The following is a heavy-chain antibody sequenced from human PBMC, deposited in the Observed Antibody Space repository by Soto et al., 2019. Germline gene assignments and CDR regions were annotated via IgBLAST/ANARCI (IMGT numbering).Heavy chain of an antibody. J-gene: IGHJ4*02. V-gene: IGHV3-33*01. D-gene: IGHD3-16*01. CDR2: IWYDGSNK. CDR3: ARSNARQEGEYYFDY. Sequence: GGSLRLSCAASGFTFSSYGMHWVRQAPGKGLEWVAVIWYDGSNKYYADSVKGRFTISRDNSKNTLYLQMNSLRAEDTAVYYCARSNARQEGEYYFDYWGQGTLVTVSS. CDR1: GFTFSSYG.